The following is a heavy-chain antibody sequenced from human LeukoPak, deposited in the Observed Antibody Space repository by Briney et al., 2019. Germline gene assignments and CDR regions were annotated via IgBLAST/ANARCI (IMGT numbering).Heavy chain of an antibody. CDR1: GYTFTGYY. J-gene: IGHJ4*02. CDR2: INPNSGGT. Sequence: GASVKVSCKASGYTFTGYYMHWVRQAPGQGLEWMGWINPNSGGTNYAQKFQGRVTMTRDTSIGTAYMELSRLRSDDTAVYYCARTVYSSGWRLDYWGQGTLVTVSS. V-gene: IGHV1-2*02. CDR3: ARTVYSSGWRLDY. D-gene: IGHD6-19*01.